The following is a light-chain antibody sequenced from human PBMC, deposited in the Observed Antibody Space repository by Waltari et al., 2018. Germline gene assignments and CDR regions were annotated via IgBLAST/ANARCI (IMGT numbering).Light chain of an antibody. CDR2: CAS. Sequence: DIVMPPSPDSLAVSLAARANIKCQSSQSVLYSSNEKNYLAWYQQKHGQPPKLLIYCASARDSGVPDRFSGSGSGTDFTLTINSLQAEDVAVYYCQQYYGTPFTFGPGTRVDIK. CDR3: QQYYGTPFT. CDR1: QSVLYSSNEKNY. V-gene: IGKV4-1*01. J-gene: IGKJ3*01.